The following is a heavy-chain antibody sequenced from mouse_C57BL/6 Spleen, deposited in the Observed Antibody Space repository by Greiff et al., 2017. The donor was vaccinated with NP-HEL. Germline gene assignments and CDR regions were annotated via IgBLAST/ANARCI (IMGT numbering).Heavy chain of an antibody. CDR2: ISSGSSTI. D-gene: IGHD2-3*01. Sequence: DVKLVESGGGLVKPGGSLKLSCAASGFTFSDYGMHWVRQAPEKGLEWVAYISSGSSTIYYADTVKGRFTISRDNAKNTLFLQMTSLRSEDTAMYYCARPRDGYSLAYWGQGTLVTVSA. CDR3: ARPRDGYSLAY. J-gene: IGHJ3*01. V-gene: IGHV5-17*01. CDR1: GFTFSDYG.